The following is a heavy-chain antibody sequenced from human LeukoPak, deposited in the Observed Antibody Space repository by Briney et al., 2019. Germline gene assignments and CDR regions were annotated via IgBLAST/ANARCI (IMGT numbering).Heavy chain of an antibody. V-gene: IGHV3-23*05. Sequence: GGSLRLSCTASGFSFSTYSMAWVRQGPGKGLEWVSSIYNSGSKTFYADSVKGRFTISRDNSKNTLYLQMNSLTAEDTAIYYCSKDVVPDSGWDLDYWGQGTLVTVSS. D-gene: IGHD6-19*01. J-gene: IGHJ4*02. CDR1: GFSFSTYS. CDR2: IYNSGSKT. CDR3: SKDVVPDSGWDLDY.